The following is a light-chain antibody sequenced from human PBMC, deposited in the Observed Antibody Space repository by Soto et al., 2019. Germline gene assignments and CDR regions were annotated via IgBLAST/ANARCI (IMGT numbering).Light chain of an antibody. CDR3: QQHSNWPLT. J-gene: IGKJ4*01. Sequence: EIVLIQSPATLSLSPGERATLSCRASQSVSSNLAWYQQNRGQAPRLLIFDASNRATGIPARFSGSGSGTDFTLTISSLEPEDIAVYYCQQHSNWPLTFGGGTKVEIK. CDR1: QSVSSN. V-gene: IGKV3-11*01. CDR2: DAS.